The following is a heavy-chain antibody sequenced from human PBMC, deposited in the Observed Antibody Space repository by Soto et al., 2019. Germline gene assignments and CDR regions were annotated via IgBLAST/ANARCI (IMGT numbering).Heavy chain of an antibody. CDR2: ISSSSSTI. J-gene: IGHJ4*02. CDR1: GFTFSSYS. D-gene: IGHD3-3*01. CDR3: ARDRGLYYDFWSGYYGSYYCDY. V-gene: IGHV3-48*02. Sequence: GRSLRLSCAASGFTFSSYSMNWVRQAPGKGLEWVSYISSSSSTIYYADSVKGRFTISRDNAKSSLYLQMNSLRDEDTAVYYCARDRGLYYDFWSGYYGSYYCDYWGKGTLGTVSS.